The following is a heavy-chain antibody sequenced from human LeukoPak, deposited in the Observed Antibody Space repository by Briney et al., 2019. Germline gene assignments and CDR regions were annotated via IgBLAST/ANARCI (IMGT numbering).Heavy chain of an antibody. V-gene: IGHV4-39*01. CDR3: ARQGVAARPHYFDY. Sequence: SETLSLTCTVSGGSISSSSYYWGWVRQPPGRGLEWIGSIYYSGSTYYNPSLKSRVTISVDTSKNQFSLKLSSVTAADTAVYYCARQGVAARPHYFDYWGQGTLVTVSS. J-gene: IGHJ4*02. CDR2: IYYSGST. D-gene: IGHD6-6*01. CDR1: GGSISSSSYY.